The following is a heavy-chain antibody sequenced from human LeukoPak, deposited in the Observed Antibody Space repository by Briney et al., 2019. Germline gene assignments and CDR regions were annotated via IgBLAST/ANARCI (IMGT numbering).Heavy chain of an antibody. CDR2: IYYSGST. V-gene: IGHV4-59*08. Sequence: SETLSLTCTVSGGSISSYYWNWIRQPPGKGLEWIGYIYYSGSTNYNPSLTSRLTISVDTSKNQFSLRLSSVTAADTAVYYCARGLLYFGTVSGAFDIWGQGTMVTVSS. J-gene: IGHJ3*02. CDR1: GGSISSYY. CDR3: ARGLLYFGTVSGAFDI. D-gene: IGHD3-10*01.